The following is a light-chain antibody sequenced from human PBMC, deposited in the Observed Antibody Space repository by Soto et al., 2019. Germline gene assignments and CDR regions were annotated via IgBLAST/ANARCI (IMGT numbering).Light chain of an antibody. CDR2: GAS. CDR3: QQYDSSPNT. CDR1: QSTISY. V-gene: IGKV3-20*01. J-gene: IGKJ1*01. Sequence: EIVLTQSPGTLSLSPGERATLSCRTSQSTISYLAWHQQKPGQAPRLLIYGASSRATGIPDRFSGSGSGTDFTLTISRLEPEDFAVYYCQQYDSSPNTFGQGTKVDSK.